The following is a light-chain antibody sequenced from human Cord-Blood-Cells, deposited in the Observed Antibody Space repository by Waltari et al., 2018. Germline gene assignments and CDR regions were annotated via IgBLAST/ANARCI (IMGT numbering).Light chain of an antibody. CDR2: GSS. CDR1: QSVSSN. J-gene: IGKJ1*01. Sequence: EIVMTQSPATLSVSPGERATLSCRASQSVSSNLAWYQQKPGQAPRLLISGSSTRATGIPAMFSGSGSGTEFTLTISSLQSEDFAVYYCQQYNNWPPWTFGQGTKVEIK. V-gene: IGKV3-15*01. CDR3: QQYNNWPPWT.